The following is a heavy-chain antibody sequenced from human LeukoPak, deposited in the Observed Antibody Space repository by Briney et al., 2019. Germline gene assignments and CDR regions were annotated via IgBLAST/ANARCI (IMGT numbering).Heavy chain of an antibody. V-gene: IGHV3-66*02. CDR3: ARNRGY. CDR1: GFTFSSYW. Sequence: PGGSLRLSCAASGFTFSSYWMSWVRQAPGKGLEWVSVIYSGGLTYYADSVKGRFTISRDNSKNTLYLQMNSLRVEDTAVYYCARNRGYWGQGTLVTVSS. CDR2: IYSGGLT. D-gene: IGHD1-14*01. J-gene: IGHJ4*02.